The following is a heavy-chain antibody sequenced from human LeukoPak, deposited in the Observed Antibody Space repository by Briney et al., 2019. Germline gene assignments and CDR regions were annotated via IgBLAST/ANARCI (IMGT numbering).Heavy chain of an antibody. CDR2: IVGSGGST. Sequence: GGSLRLSCAASGFTLNNYAMSWVRQAPGKGLEWVSIIVGSGGSTYYADSVKGRFTISRDSSKNTLFLQMNRVRDEDAAVYYCGRFNYLDCWGHGTLVTVSS. CDR3: GRFNYLDC. CDR1: GFTLNNYA. J-gene: IGHJ4*01. V-gene: IGHV3-23*01.